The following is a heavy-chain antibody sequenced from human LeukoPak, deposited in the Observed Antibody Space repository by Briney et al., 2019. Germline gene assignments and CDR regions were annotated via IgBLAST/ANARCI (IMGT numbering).Heavy chain of an antibody. V-gene: IGHV3-11*01. CDR3: AKARRGFGEFLGYFDY. CDR2: ISSSGNTT. CDR1: GFTFSDYY. Sequence: GGSLRLSCAASGFTFSDYYMSWIRQAPGKGLECVSYISSSGNTTYHADSVKGRFTISRDNSKNTLYLQMNSLRAEDTAVYYCAKARRGFGEFLGYFDYWGQGTLVTVSS. D-gene: IGHD3-10*01. J-gene: IGHJ4*02.